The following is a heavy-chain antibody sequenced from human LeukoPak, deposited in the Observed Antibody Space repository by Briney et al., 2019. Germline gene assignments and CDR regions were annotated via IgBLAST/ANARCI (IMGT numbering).Heavy chain of an antibody. D-gene: IGHD3-10*01. CDR2: ISYDGRTK. CDR3: ARGWGE. Sequence: GGSLRLSCAASGFTFNNFAMHWVRQAPGKGLEWVTVISYDGRTKFYADSVRGRFTISRDNSQNTLYLQMDGLRAEDTAVYYCARGWGEGGQGTLVTVSS. V-gene: IGHV3-30*04. J-gene: IGHJ4*02. CDR1: GFTFNNFA.